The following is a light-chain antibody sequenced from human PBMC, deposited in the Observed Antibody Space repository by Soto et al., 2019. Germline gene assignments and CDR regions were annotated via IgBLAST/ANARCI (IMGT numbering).Light chain of an antibody. V-gene: IGKV3-11*01. Sequence: EIVMTQSPATLSVSPGERATLSCRASQSVSSNLAWYQQQPGQAPRLLIYGASTRATGIPARFSGSGSGTDFTLTISSLEPEDFAVYYCQQRSNWTLTFGGGTKVDIK. CDR2: GAS. J-gene: IGKJ4*01. CDR1: QSVSSN. CDR3: QQRSNWTLT.